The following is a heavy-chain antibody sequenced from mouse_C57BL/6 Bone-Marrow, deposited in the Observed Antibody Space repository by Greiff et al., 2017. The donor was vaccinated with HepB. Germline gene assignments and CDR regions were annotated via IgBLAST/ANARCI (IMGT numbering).Heavy chain of an antibody. CDR2: ISYDGSN. CDR3: ARGCYDYDRYFDV. CDR1: GYSITSGYY. V-gene: IGHV3-6*01. Sequence: DVQLQESGPGLVKPSQSLSLTCSVTGYSITSGYYWNWIRQFPGNKLEWMGYISYDGSNNYNPSLNNRITITRDTSKNQFFLKLNSVTTEDTATYYCARGCYDYDRYFDVWGTGTTVTVSS. J-gene: IGHJ1*03. D-gene: IGHD2-4*01.